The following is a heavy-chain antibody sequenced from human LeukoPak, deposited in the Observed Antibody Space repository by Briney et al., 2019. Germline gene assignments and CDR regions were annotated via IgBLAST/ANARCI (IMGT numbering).Heavy chain of an antibody. Sequence: ASETLSLTCTVSGGSISSGSYYWSWIRQPAGKGLEWIGRIYTSGSTNYNPSLKSRVAISVDTSKNQFSLKLSSVTAADTAVYYCARLRYYDSSAYYYAFDYWGQGTLVTVSS. CDR1: GGSISSGSYY. V-gene: IGHV4-61*02. J-gene: IGHJ4*02. CDR3: ARLRYYDSSAYYYAFDY. D-gene: IGHD3-22*01. CDR2: IYTSGST.